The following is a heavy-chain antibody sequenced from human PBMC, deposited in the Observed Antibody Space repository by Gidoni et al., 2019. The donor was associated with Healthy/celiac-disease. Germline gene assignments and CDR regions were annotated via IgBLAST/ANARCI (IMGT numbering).Heavy chain of an antibody. CDR1: GYTLTDLS. CDR2: FDPEDGET. V-gene: IGHV1-24*01. D-gene: IGHD4-17*01. J-gene: IGHJ3*02. Sequence: QVQLVQSGAEVKKPGASVKVSCKVSGYTLTDLSMHWVRQAPGKGLEWMGGFDPEDGETIYAQKFQGRVTMTEDTSTDTAYMELSSLRSEDTAVYYCATEGYGDYVFMDAFDIWGQGTMVTVSS. CDR3: ATEGYGDYVFMDAFDI.